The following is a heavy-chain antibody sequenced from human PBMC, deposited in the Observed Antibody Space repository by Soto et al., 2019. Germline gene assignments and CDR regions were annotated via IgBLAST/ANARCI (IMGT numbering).Heavy chain of an antibody. J-gene: IGHJ4*02. CDR3: ARGDDYVPFDY. D-gene: IGHD4-17*01. CDR2: IRTNENT. CDR1: GFIFSAYP. Sequence: EVLLVESGGGLVQPGGSLRLSCAASGFIFSAYPMHWVRQAPGKGLEYVSAIRTNENTYYANSVKGRFTISRDNSKTSLYLQMGSLRAEDMAIYYCARGDDYVPFDYWGQGTVVTVSS. V-gene: IGHV3-64*01.